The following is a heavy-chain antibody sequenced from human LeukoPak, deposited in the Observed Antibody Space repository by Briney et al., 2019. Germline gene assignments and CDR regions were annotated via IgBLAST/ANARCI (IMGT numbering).Heavy chain of an antibody. CDR3: ARDESTSTLWW. CDR2: INPSGGST. J-gene: IGHJ1*01. CDR1: GYTFINYY. V-gene: IGHV1-46*01. D-gene: IGHD2-21*01. Sequence: ASVKVSCKASGYTFINYYMHWVRQAPGQGLEWMGIINPSGGSTSYAQKFQGRVTMTRDTSTSTAYMELSSLRSEDTAVYYCARDESTSTLWWWGQGTLVTVSS.